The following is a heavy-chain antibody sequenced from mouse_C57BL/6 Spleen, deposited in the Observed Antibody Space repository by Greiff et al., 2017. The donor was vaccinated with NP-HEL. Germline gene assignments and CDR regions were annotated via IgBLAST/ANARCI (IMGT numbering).Heavy chain of an antibody. CDR2: IHPNSGST. Sequence: VQLQESGAELVKPGASVKLSCKASGYTFTSYWMHWVKQRPGQGLEWIGMIHPNSGSTNYNEKFKSKATLTVDKSSSTAYMQLSSLTSEDSAVYYCARERDYYGSSPSHWGQGTTLTVSS. V-gene: IGHV1-64*01. CDR3: ARERDYYGSSPSH. CDR1: GYTFTSYW. J-gene: IGHJ2*01. D-gene: IGHD1-1*01.